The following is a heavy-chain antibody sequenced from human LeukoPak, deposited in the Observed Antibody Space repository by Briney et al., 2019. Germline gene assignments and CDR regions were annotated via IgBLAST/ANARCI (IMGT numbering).Heavy chain of an antibody. J-gene: IGHJ3*02. Sequence: SETLSLTCTVSGDSIYSYYWSWLRQPPGKGLEWIAYVYYDGSTNYNPSLKSRVKLAVDTSKNQVSLNLCSVTAADTAVYYCAKITFDALDIWGQGTMVSVSS. CDR3: AKITFDALDI. CDR1: GDSIYSYY. V-gene: IGHV4-59*01. CDR2: VYYDGST. D-gene: IGHD5-24*01.